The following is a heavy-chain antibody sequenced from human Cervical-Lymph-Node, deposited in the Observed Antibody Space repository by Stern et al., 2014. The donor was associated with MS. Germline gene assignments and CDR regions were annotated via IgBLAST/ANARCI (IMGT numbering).Heavy chain of an antibody. CDR1: GHTTTSYG. CDR2: ISGHNGKK. D-gene: IGHD6-25*01. J-gene: IGHJ4*02. V-gene: IGHV1-18*01. CDR3: ATFIATAGTFNY. Sequence: QVQLVQSGGEVKKPGASVKVSCKASGHTTTSYGITWVRQAPGQGLEWMGWISGHNGKKNHVQKFQGRVPMTIDTSTNNTYNELRSLRSDDTAVYYCATFIATAGTFNYWGQGTLVTVSS.